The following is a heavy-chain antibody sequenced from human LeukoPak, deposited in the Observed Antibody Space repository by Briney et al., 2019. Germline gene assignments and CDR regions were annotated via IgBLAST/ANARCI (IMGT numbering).Heavy chain of an antibody. D-gene: IGHD3-22*01. J-gene: IGHJ5*02. CDR3: AKGNIVVRLTYH. V-gene: IGHV3-23*01. CDR2: INGRGDST. Sequence: GGSLRLSCAASGFILSSYGMSWVRQAPGRGLEWVSTINGRGDSTYYGDSVKGRFTISRDNSKNMLYLQMNSLRAEDTAVYYCAKGNIVVRLTYHWGQGTLVTVSS. CDR1: GFILSSYG.